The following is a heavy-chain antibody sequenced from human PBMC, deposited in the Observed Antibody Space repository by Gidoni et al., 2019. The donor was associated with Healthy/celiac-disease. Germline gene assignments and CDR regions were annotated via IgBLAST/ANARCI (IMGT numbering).Heavy chain of an antibody. V-gene: IGHV3-33*01. D-gene: IGHD5-12*01. CDR3: ARDGERDGYSDAFDI. Sequence: AVIWYDGSNKYYVDSVKGRFTISRDNSKNTLYLQMNSLRAEDTAVYYCARDGERDGYSDAFDIWGQGTMVTVSS. J-gene: IGHJ3*02. CDR2: IWYDGSNK.